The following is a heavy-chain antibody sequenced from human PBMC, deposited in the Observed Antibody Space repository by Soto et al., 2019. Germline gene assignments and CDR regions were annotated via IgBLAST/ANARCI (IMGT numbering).Heavy chain of an antibody. J-gene: IGHJ4*02. V-gene: IGHV4-34*01. D-gene: IGHD3-9*01. CDR2: INHSGST. CDR1: GGSFSGYY. Sequence: KASETLSLTCAVYGGSFSGYYWSWIRQPPGKGLEWIGEINHSGSTNYNPSLKSRVTISVDTSKNQFSLKLSSVTAADTAVYYCARGRYFDWLLSFDYWGQGTLVTVSS. CDR3: ARGRYFDWLLSFDY.